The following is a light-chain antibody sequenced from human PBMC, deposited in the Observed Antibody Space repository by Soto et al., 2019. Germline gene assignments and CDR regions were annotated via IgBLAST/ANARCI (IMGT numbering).Light chain of an antibody. CDR1: QDISNY. V-gene: IGKV1-9*01. J-gene: IGKJ3*01. CDR2: AAS. Sequence: DITLTPSPSSVSASVGDIVTITCRASQDISNYLVWYQQKPGKAPKPLIYAASTLQSGVPSRFSGSGSGTEFTLTISSLQPEDFATYYCQQLNSYPLTFGPGTKVDIK. CDR3: QQLNSYPLT.